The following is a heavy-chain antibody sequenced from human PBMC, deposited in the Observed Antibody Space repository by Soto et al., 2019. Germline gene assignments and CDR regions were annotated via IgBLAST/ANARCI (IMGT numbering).Heavy chain of an antibody. CDR1: VFTFSSYA. Sequence: GWSLRLSCASSVFTFSSYAMNWVRQAPGKGLEWVSVISGSGGSTDYADSVKGRFSISRNNPKNTLYLQMNSLRAEDTAGYYCARDPEIAWGQGTLVTVSS. V-gene: IGHV3-23*01. CDR3: ARDPEIA. CDR2: ISGSGGST. J-gene: IGHJ5*02.